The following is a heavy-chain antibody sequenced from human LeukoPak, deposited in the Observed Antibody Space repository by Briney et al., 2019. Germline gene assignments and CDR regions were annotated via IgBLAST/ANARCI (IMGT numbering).Heavy chain of an antibody. J-gene: IGHJ4*02. Sequence: PGGSLRLSCAASGFTFSSYAMSWVRQAPGRGLEWVSAICGSGGSTYYADSVKGRFTISRDNSKNTLYLQMNSLRAEDTAVYYCAKVAGEQWLVWELDYWGQGTLVTVSS. CDR1: GFTFSSYA. D-gene: IGHD6-19*01. CDR3: AKVAGEQWLVWELDY. CDR2: ICGSGGST. V-gene: IGHV3-23*01.